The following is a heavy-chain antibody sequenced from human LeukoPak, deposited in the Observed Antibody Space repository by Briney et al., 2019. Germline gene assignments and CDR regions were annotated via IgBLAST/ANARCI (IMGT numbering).Heavy chain of an antibody. CDR1: GFTFSNYA. Sequence: PGWSLRLSCAASGFTFSNYAMSWVRQAPGKGLEGVSAIVGSGGSTYYADSVKGRFTISRDNSKNTLFLQMNSLRVEDTALYYCSKWGDYDVLTGYYDSDFWGQGTLVTVSS. CDR3: SKWGDYDVLTGYYDSDF. V-gene: IGHV3-23*01. D-gene: IGHD3-9*01. J-gene: IGHJ4*02. CDR2: IVGSGGST.